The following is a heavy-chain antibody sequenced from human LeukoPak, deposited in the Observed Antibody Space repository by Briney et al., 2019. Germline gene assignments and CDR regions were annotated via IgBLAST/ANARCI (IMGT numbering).Heavy chain of an antibody. J-gene: IGHJ4*02. CDR2: VYYRGST. CDR3: ARYSGNRGFDY. CDR1: GDSISGYY. D-gene: IGHD1-26*01. V-gene: IGHV4-59*01. Sequence: PSETLPLTCAVSGDSISGYYWSWIRQPPGKGLEWIGYVYYRGSTNYNPSLKSRVTISIDTSKTQFSLILTSVTAADTAVYYCARYSGNRGFDYWGQGTLVTVSS.